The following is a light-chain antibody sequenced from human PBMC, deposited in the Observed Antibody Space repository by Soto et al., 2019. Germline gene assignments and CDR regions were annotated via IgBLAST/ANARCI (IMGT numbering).Light chain of an antibody. V-gene: IGLV2-14*03. Sequence: QSALTQPTSVSGSPGQSITISCTGTSSDVGGYNYVSWYPHHPGKAPKLMICDVSDRPSGVSNRFSGSKSGNTASLTSSGLQAEDEADYYCSSYTSSSTPWVFGTGTKFTGL. CDR1: SSDVGGYNY. J-gene: IGLJ1*01. CDR2: DVS. CDR3: SSYTSSSTPWV.